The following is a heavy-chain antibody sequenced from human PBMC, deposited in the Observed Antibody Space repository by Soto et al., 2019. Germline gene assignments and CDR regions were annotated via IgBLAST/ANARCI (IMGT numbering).Heavy chain of an antibody. CDR1: GGSISSRGYY. J-gene: IGHJ6*02. CDR2: IYSSGST. D-gene: IGHD1-26*01. CDR3: ARSWDGPYYYGMDV. Sequence: QVQLQDSGPGLVKPSQTLSPTCTVSGGSISSRGYYWNWIRQHPGKGLEWIGYIYSSGSTYYNPSLKSRVTISVDTSKNQFSLKLSSVTAADTAVYYCARSWDGPYYYGMDVWGQGTTVTVSS. V-gene: IGHV4-31*03.